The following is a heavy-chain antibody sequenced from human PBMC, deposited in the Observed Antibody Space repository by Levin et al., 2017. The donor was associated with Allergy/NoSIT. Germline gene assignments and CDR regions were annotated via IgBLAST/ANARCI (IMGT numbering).Heavy chain of an antibody. V-gene: IGHV1-18*01. CDR2: INTYNGRA. D-gene: IGHD6-13*01. Sequence: ASVKVSCKPSGFTFTSYGITWVRQAPGQGLEWMGYINTYNGRANYAQRFQGRVTMTTDTPTTTAYMQLRRLTSGDTATYFCARAGSSSWSTLFDPWGQGTLVIVS. J-gene: IGHJ5*02. CDR1: GFTFTSYG. CDR3: ARAGSSSWSTLFDP.